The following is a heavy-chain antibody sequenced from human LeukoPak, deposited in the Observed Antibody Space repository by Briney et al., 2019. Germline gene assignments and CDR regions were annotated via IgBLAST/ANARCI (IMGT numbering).Heavy chain of an antibody. CDR1: GFTFSDYW. CDR3: AGDFRRFWEAPAFDY. CDR2: IKQDGGEK. V-gene: IGHV3-7*01. J-gene: IGHJ4*02. Sequence: GGSLRLSCAASGFTFSDYWMNWVRQAPGKGLEWVANIKQDGGEKSYADSVKGRFTISRDNAKNSLHLQMNSLRAEDTAVYYCAGDFRRFWEAPAFDYWGQGTLVTVSS. D-gene: IGHD3-3*01.